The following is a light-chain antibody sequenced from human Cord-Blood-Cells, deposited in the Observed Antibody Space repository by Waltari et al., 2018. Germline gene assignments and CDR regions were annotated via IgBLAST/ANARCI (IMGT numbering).Light chain of an antibody. J-gene: IGLJ1*01. CDR2: KDS. CDR1: ALTKQY. CDR3: QSADSSGTYV. V-gene: IGLV3-25*03. Sequence: SYELTQPPSVSVSPGQTARITCSGDALTKQYVSWYQQKPGQAPVLVIYKDSERRSGIPERFSGSSSGTTVTLTISGVQAEDEADYYCQSADSSGTYVFGTGTKVTVL.